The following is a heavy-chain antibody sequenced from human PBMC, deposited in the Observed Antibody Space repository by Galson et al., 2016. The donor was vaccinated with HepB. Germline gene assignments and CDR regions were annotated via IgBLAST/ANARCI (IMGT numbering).Heavy chain of an antibody. CDR2: IWYDESEK. CDR3: AKDLEVRMAAKYYFEY. Sequence: SLRLSCAASGFTFDSYAMSWVRQTPDKGLEWLSVIWYDESEKYYADSVKGRFTISRDNSKNTLYLQMHSLRVEDTGMYYCAKDLEVRMAAKYYFEYWGLGTLVTVSS. V-gene: IGHV3-33*06. CDR1: GFTFDSYA. J-gene: IGHJ4*02. D-gene: IGHD5-24*01.